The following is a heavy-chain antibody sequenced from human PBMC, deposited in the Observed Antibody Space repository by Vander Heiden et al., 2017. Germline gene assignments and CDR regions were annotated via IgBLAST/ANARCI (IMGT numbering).Heavy chain of an antibody. CDR1: EFPFSSYS. Sequence: EVQLVESGGGLVQPGGSLSLSCATSEFPFSSYSMSWVRQAPGKGLEWVSYISSSSSTIYYADSVNGLLTISRDNAKNSLYLQMNSLRDEDTAVYYCAGSHRYCSSIICSHDAFDIWGQGTMVTVSS. J-gene: IGHJ3*02. CDR3: AGSHRYCSSIICSHDAFDI. D-gene: IGHD2-2*01. CDR2: ISSSSSTI. V-gene: IGHV3-48*02.